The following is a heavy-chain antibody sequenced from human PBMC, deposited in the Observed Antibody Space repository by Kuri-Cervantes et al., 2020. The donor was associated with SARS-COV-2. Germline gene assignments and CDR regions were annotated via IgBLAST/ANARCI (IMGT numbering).Heavy chain of an antibody. CDR2: ISYDGSNK. J-gene: IGHJ5*02. V-gene: IGHV3-30*04. CDR1: GFTFSSYA. Sequence: GGSLRLSCAASGFTFSSYAMHWVRQAPGKGLEWVAVISYDGSNKYYADSVKGRFTISRDNSKNTLYLQMNSLRAEDTAGYYCARPYSGSYQSWFDPWGQGTLVTVSS. CDR3: ARPYSGSYQSWFDP. D-gene: IGHD1-26*01.